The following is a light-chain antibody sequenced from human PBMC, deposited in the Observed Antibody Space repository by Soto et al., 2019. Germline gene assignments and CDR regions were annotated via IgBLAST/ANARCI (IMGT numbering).Light chain of an antibody. CDR1: SSDVGSYIL. V-gene: IGLV2-23*02. Sequence: QSALTQPASVSGSPGQSITISCTGTSSDVGSYILVSWYQQHPGKAPTVMIYEVSKRPSGVSNRFSGSKSGNTASLTISGLQAEVEADYYCCSCAGSTWGYVFGTGTKLTVL. CDR3: CSCAGSTWGYV. CDR2: EVS. J-gene: IGLJ1*01.